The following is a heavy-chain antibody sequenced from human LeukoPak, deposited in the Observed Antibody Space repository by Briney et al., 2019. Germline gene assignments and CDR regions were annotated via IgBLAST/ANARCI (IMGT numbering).Heavy chain of an antibody. CDR3: VRHLISDGARWFDP. Sequence: GESLTISCKGSGYSFTTYWIAWLRHMPGKALEWMGIIYPGDSDTTYSPSFQGQVTISVDKSISTAYLQWSSLKASDTAMYYCVRHLISDGARWFDPWGQGTLVTVSS. D-gene: IGHD3-10*01. CDR1: GYSFTTYW. V-gene: IGHV5-51*01. CDR2: IYPGDSDT. J-gene: IGHJ5*02.